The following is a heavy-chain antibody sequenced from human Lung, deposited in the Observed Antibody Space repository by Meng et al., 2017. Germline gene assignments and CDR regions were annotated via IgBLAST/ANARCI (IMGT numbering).Heavy chain of an antibody. J-gene: IGHJ2*01. V-gene: IGHV4-30-4*01. CDR1: GGSNSSSNYY. Sequence: QVQLPASGPGLVKPSPTLSLTCTVSGGSNSSSNYYWSWIRQPPGKGLEWSGHIYNSGSTYYNPSLKSRITISVDTSKNQFSLKLSSVTAADTAVYYCARGQKGYFDLWGRGTPVTVSS. CDR2: IYNSGST. CDR3: ARGQKGYFDL.